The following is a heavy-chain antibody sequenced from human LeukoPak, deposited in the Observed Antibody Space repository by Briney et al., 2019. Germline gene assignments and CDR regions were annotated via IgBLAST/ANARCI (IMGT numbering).Heavy chain of an antibody. CDR3: AREAGGVAY. J-gene: IGHJ4*02. Sequence: ASVKVSCKAAGYTFTTYYMHWVRQAPGQGLEWMGTINPSGGSTSYAQKFQGRVTMTRDTSTSTVYMELSSLRSEDTAVYYCAREAGGVAYWGQGTLVTVSS. V-gene: IGHV1-46*01. D-gene: IGHD2-8*02. CDR1: GYTFTTYY. CDR2: INPSGGST.